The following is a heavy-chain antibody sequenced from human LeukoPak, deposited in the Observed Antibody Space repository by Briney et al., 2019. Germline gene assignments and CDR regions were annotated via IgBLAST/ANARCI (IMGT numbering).Heavy chain of an antibody. D-gene: IGHD5-24*01. J-gene: IGHJ4*02. V-gene: IGHV3-15*01. CDR1: GFTFSTYA. CDR3: TRRSTI. Sequence: GGSLRLSCAASGFTFSTYAMSWVRQAPGKGLEWVARIKAKIHGETIDYAAPVRGRFIISRDDSRNTVYLQMNSLKFEDTAMYYCTRRSTIWGRGTRVTVSS. CDR2: IKAKIHGETI.